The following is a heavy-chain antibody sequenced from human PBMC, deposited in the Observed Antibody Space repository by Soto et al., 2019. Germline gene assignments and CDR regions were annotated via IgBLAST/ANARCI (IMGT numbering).Heavy chain of an antibody. CDR2: ISGSGGST. V-gene: IGHV3-23*01. CDR3: AKDRFRVTIFGVVIGHAFDI. Sequence: EVQLLESGGGLVQPGGSLRLSCAASGFTFSSYAMSWVRQAPGKGLEWVSAISGSGGSTYYADSVKGRFTISRDNYKNTLYLQMNSLRAEDTAVYYCAKDRFRVTIFGVVIGHAFDIWGQGTMVTVSS. J-gene: IGHJ3*02. D-gene: IGHD3-3*01. CDR1: GFTFSSYA.